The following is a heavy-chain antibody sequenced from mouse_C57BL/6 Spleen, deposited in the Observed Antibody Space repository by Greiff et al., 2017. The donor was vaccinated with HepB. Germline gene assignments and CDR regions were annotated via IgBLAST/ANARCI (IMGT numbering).Heavy chain of an antibody. Sequence: EVKLQESGGGLVKPGGSLKLSCAASGFTFSDYGMHWVRQAPEKGLEWVAYISSGSSTIYYADTVKGRFTISRDNAKNTLFLQMTSLRSEDTAMYYCARREVGYFDYWGQGTTLTVSS. CDR2: ISSGSSTI. D-gene: IGHD1-1*01. CDR3: ARREVGYFDY. V-gene: IGHV5-17*01. J-gene: IGHJ2*01. CDR1: GFTFSDYG.